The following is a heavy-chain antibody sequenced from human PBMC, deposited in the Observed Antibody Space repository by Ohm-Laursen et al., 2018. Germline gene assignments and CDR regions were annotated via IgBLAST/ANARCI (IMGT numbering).Heavy chain of an antibody. J-gene: IGHJ4*02. V-gene: IGHV3-21*01. Sequence: SLRLSCTASGFTFTDYDMNWVRQAPGKGLEWVSSIGRSGSGISYADSVKGRFTISRDNAKNSLYLQMNSLRVEDTAVYYCVRDPNWGSGYWGQGTLVTVSS. CDR1: GFTFTDYD. CDR3: VRDPNWGSGY. D-gene: IGHD7-27*01. CDR2: IGRSGSGI.